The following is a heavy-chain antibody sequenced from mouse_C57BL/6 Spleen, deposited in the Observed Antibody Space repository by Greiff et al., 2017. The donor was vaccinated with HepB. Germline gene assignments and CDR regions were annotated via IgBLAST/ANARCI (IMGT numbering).Heavy chain of an antibody. CDR3: ARDRSYDGYYGYFDV. D-gene: IGHD2-3*01. CDR1: GFTFSSYA. Sequence: DVMLVESGGGLVKPGGSLKLSCAASGFTFSSYAMSWVRQTPEKRLEWVATISDGGSYTYYPDNVKGRFTISRDNAKNNLYLQMSHLKSENTAMYYCARDRSYDGYYGYFDVWGTGTTVTVSS. V-gene: IGHV5-4*01. CDR2: ISDGGSYT. J-gene: IGHJ1*03.